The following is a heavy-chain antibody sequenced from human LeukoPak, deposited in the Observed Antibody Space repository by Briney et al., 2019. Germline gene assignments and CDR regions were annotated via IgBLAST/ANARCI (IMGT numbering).Heavy chain of an antibody. V-gene: IGHV1-46*01. CDR2: INPSGGSA. J-gene: IGHJ6*02. CDR3: ASWGEGSATSTYYYYGMDV. CDR1: GYTFTSYY. D-gene: IGHD3-10*01. Sequence: GASVKVSCKASGYTFTSYYMHWVRQAPGQGLEWMGIINPSGGSASYAQKFQGRVTMTRDTSTSTVYMELSSLRSEDTAVYYCASWGEGSATSTYYYYGMDVWGQGTTVTVSS.